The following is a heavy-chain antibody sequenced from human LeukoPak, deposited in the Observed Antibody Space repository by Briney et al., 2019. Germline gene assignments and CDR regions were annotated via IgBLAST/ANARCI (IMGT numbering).Heavy chain of an antibody. D-gene: IGHD3-10*01. Sequence: GASVKVSCKASGYTFTAYYMHWVRQTPGQGLEWMGWINPNSGGTNYAQKFQGRVTMTRDTSISTAYMELSRLRSDDTAVYYCARDGGYYGSGSYYILDYWGQGTLVTVSS. J-gene: IGHJ4*02. V-gene: IGHV1-2*02. CDR2: INPNSGGT. CDR3: ARDGGYYGSGSYYILDY. CDR1: GYTFTAYY.